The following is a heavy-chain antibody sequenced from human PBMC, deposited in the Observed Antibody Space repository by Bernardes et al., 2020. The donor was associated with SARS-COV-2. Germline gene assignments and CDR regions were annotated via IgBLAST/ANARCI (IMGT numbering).Heavy chain of an antibody. CDR3: ARSMHYQPTERGSGHYKFDF. CDR1: GFTLSEYN. V-gene: IGHV3-21*01. J-gene: IGHJ4*02. D-gene: IGHD2-21*02. Sequence: GGSLRLSCVVSGFTLSEYNLNWVRQAPGKRQEWVSSISRGGIYTYYGDSVRGRFTISSDNTKNSVHLQMSSLRAEDTAIYYCARSMHYQPTERGSGHYKFDFWGQGTLVTVSS. CDR2: ISRGGIYT.